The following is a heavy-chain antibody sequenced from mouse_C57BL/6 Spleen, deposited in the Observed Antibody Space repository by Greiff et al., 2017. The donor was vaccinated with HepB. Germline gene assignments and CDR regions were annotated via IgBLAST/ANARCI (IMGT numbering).Heavy chain of an antibody. J-gene: IGHJ3*01. V-gene: IGHV1-52*01. CDR1: GYTFTSYW. CDR2: IDPSDSET. CDR3: AEGSEAWFAY. Sequence: QVQLKESGAELVRPGSSVKLSCKASGYTFTSYWMHWVKQRPIQGLEWIGNIDPSDSETHYNQKFKDKATLTVDKSSSTAYMQLSSLTSDDSAVYYCAEGSEAWFAYWGQGTLVTVSA.